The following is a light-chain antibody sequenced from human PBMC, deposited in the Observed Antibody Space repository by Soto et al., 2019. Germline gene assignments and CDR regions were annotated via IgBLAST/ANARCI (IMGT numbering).Light chain of an antibody. Sequence: QSALTQPASVSGSLGQSITISCTGSSSDVGGYNYVSWYQQHPGKAPKLMIYEVNNRPSGVSNRFSGSKSGNTASLTISGLQAGDEADYYCSSFTSSSTQVLGGGTKLTVL. CDR3: SSFTSSSTQV. CDR2: EVN. CDR1: SSDVGGYNY. J-gene: IGLJ3*02. V-gene: IGLV2-14*01.